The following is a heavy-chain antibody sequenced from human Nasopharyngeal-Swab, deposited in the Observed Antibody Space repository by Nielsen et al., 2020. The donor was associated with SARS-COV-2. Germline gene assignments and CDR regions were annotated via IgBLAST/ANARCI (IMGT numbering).Heavy chain of an antibody. J-gene: IGHJ1*01. D-gene: IGHD2-2*01. CDR1: GYSISSGYH. CDR3: AVGYCSSSNCYREYFQH. Sequence: SETLSLTCSVSGYSISSGYHWAWIRQSPEKGLEWVATVYQSGETYYNPSLRSRVTISVDTSKSQFSLKLSSVTAADTAIYYCAVGYCSSSNCYREYFQHWGQGTLVTVSS. CDR2: VYQSGET. V-gene: IGHV4-38-2*01.